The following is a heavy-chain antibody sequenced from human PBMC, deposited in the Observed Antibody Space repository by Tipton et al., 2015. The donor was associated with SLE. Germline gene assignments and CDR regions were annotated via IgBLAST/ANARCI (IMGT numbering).Heavy chain of an antibody. CDR1: GFTFSDYY. J-gene: IGHJ4*02. D-gene: IGHD1-1*01. V-gene: IGHV4-34*01. Sequence: LRLSCTASGFTFSDYYMSWIRQAPGKGLEWIGDVYHTGSTNYNPSLKSRITLSVDKSKNQFSLKLTSVTAADTAVYYCARHWPPLEPLGYWGQGTLVTVSS. CDR3: ARHWPPLEPLGY. CDR2: VYHTGST.